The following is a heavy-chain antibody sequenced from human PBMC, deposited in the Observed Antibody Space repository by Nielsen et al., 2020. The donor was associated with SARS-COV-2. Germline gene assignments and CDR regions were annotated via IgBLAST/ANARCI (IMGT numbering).Heavy chain of an antibody. CDR2: ISSSGSTI. J-gene: IGHJ6*02. CDR3: ARDQPKWYYGMDV. CDR1: GFTVSSNY. D-gene: IGHD1-14*01. V-gene: IGHV3-11*01. Sequence: GESLKISCAASGFTVSSNYMSWIRQAPGKGLEWVSYISSSGSTIYYADSVKGRFTISRDNAKNSLYLQMNSLRAEDTAVYYCARDQPKWYYGMDVWGQGTTVTVSS.